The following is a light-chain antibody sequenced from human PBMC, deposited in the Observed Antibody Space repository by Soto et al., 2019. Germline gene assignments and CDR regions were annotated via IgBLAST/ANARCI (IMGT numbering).Light chain of an antibody. J-gene: IGLJ1*01. CDR3: ASYTIKTTYV. Sequence: QSVLTQPPSASGSPGQSVTISCTGTSSDIGGYNYVSWYQHHPGKAPKLLIFEVSNRPSGVSNRFSGSKSGNTASLTISGLQSEDEADYYCASYTIKTTYVFGSGTKVTVL. V-gene: IGLV2-14*01. CDR1: SSDIGGYNY. CDR2: EVS.